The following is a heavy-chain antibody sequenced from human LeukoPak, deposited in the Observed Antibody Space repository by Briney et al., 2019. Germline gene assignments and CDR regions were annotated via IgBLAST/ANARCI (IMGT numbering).Heavy chain of an antibody. CDR2: IYPGDSDT. V-gene: IGHV5-51*01. CDR1: GYTFTSYW. J-gene: IGHJ3*02. CDR3: ARHRDYVPDI. Sequence: GESLKISCKGSGYTFTSYWIGWVRQMPGKGLEWMGIIYPGDSDTRCSPSFQGQVTISAAKSISTAYLQWDSLKASDTAMYYCARHRDYVPDIWGQGTMVTVSS. D-gene: IGHD3-16*01.